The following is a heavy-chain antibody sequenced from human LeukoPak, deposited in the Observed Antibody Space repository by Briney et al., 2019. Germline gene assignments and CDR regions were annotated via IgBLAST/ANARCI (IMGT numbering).Heavy chain of an antibody. CDR1: GFTFSSYA. V-gene: IGHV3-23*01. CDR2: ISGSGGST. CDR3: ARGGSIFGEYYYMDV. Sequence: GGSLRLSCAASGFTFSSYAMSWVRQAPGKGLEWVSAISGSGGSTYYADSVKGRFTISRENAKNSLYLQMNSLRAGDTAVYYCARGGSIFGEYYYMDVWGKGTTVTVSS. J-gene: IGHJ6*03. D-gene: IGHD3-3*01.